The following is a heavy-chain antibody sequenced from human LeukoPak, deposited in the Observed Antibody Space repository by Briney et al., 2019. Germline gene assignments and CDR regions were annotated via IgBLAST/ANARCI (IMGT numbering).Heavy chain of an antibody. CDR1: GFTFSSYE. J-gene: IGHJ6*03. CDR2: ISGSGDST. CDR3: AREAYYDSSGYSYHNYYMDV. V-gene: IGHV3-23*01. Sequence: GGSLRLSCAASGFTFSSYEMNWVRQAPGKGLEWVSAISGSGDSTYYADSVRGRITISRDNSKNTLYLQMNSLRAEDTAVYFCAREAYYDSSGYSYHNYYMDVWGRGTTVTVSS. D-gene: IGHD3-22*01.